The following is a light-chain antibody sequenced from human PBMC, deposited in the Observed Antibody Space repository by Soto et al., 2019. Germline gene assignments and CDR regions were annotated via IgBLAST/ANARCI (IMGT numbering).Light chain of an antibody. CDR1: SSDIGAYNY. J-gene: IGLJ7*01. CDR3: SSYTSSSSLV. V-gene: IGLV2-14*01. Sequence: QSVLTQPASVSGSPGQSITISCTGTSSDIGAYNYVSWYQQRPGKVPKLIIFEVSNRPSGVSDRFSGSKSGSTASLTISGLRPEDEADYYCSSYTSSSSLVFGGGTQLTVL. CDR2: EVS.